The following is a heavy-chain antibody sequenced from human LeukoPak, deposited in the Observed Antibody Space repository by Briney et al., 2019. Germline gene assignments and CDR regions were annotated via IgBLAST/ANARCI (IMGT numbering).Heavy chain of an antibody. V-gene: IGHV3-23*01. CDR1: GFEFNVYG. J-gene: IGHJ4*02. CDR2: ISGRGDST. D-gene: IGHD3-10*01. CDR3: AKDDSALWFGELSHYFNW. Sequence: GGSLRLSCAASGFEFNVYGMNWVRQAPGKGLEWVSSISGRGDSTSYADSVKGRFIISRDISKNTLYLQMNSLRADDTAVYYCAKDDSALWFGELSHYFNWWGQGTLVTVSS.